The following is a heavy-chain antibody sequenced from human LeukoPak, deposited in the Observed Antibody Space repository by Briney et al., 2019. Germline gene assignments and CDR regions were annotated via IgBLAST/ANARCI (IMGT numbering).Heavy chain of an antibody. CDR2: IYHTGST. Sequence: SETLSLTCTVSGGSISTGGFYWSWIRQPPGKGLEWLGYIYHTGSTYSNPSLNSRVTISVDGSKNQFSLKLRSVTAADTAVYYCARDGNAFDIWGQGTLVTVSS. CDR3: ARDGNAFDI. V-gene: IGHV4-30-2*01. D-gene: IGHD1-26*01. J-gene: IGHJ3*02. CDR1: GGSISTGGFY.